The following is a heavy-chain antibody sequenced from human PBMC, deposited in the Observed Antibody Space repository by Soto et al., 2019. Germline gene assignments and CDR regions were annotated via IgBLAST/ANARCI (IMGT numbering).Heavy chain of an antibody. J-gene: IGHJ1*01. CDR2: IYYSGST. V-gene: IGHV4-59*01. Sequence: QVQLQESGPGLVKPSETLSLTCTVSGGSISSYYWSWIRQPPGKGLEWIGYIYYSGSTNYNPSLKSRVTISVDTSKNQFSLKLSSVTAADTAVYYCARGYGDYRPFAEYFQHWGQGTLVTVSS. D-gene: IGHD4-17*01. CDR3: ARGYGDYRPFAEYFQH. CDR1: GGSISSYY.